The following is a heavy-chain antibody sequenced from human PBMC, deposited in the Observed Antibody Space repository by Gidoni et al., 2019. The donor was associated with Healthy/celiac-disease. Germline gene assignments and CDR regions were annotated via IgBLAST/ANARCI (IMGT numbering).Heavy chain of an antibody. CDR1: GFSLSTSGMC. CDR3: ARTRIVGATLYYYYGMDV. CDR2: IDWDDDK. V-gene: IGHV2-70*15. D-gene: IGHD1-26*01. Sequence: QVTLRESGPALVTPTQTLTLTCTFPGFSLSTSGMCVSWIRQPPGKALEWLARIDWDDDKYYSTSLKTRLTISKDTSKNQVVLTMTNMDPVDTATYYCARTRIVGATLYYYYGMDVWGQGTTVTVSS. J-gene: IGHJ6*02.